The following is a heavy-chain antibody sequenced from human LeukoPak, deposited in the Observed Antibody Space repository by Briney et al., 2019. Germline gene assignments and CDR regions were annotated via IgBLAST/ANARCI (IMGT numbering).Heavy chain of an antibody. J-gene: IGHJ4*02. CDR1: GFTVGGYG. CDR3: ARGDKGSY. Sequence: GGSLRLSCAASGFTVGGYGMSWGRQAPGKGLEWVPHIKQGGSEKYYVDPVKGRFAISRDDAETLLYLHMNRLRAEDTAVSYCARGDKGSYWGQGPLVTVSS. D-gene: IGHD3-10*01. V-gene: IGHV3-7*01. CDR2: IKQGGSEK.